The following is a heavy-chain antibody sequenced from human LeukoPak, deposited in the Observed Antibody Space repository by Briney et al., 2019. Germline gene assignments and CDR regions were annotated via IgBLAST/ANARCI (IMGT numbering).Heavy chain of an antibody. CDR2: IPYGTT. D-gene: IGHD5-18*01. V-gene: IGHV4-59*01. J-gene: IGHJ4*02. CDR3: ARDQARSYGRYFDP. Sequence: PSETLSLTCTVSGDALSTYYWTWISQSPGKGLEWIGYIPYGTTDYNRSLKSRVTLSVDTSKNEFSLRLTSATAEDTAVYFCARDQARSYGRYFDPWSQGTLVTVSS. CDR1: GDALSTYY.